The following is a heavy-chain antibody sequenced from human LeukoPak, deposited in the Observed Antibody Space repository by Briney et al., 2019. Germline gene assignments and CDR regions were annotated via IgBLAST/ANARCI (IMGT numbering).Heavy chain of an antibody. V-gene: IGHV4-30-4*01. D-gene: IGHD3-22*01. CDR3: TRPYYYDSRIDP. CDR2: MYYSGST. CDR1: GGSISSGDYY. J-gene: IGHJ5*02. Sequence: SETLSLTCTVSGGSISSGDYYWSWIRQPPGKGLEWIAYMYYSGSTYYNPSLKSRVTMSADTSKNQLSLKLSSVTAADTVVYYCTRPYYYDSRIDPWGQGILVTASS.